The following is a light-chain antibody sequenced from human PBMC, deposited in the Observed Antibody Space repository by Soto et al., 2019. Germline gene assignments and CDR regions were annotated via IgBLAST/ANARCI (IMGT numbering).Light chain of an antibody. J-gene: IGKJ1*01. CDR3: QHFGSSLRT. CDR1: QSVSSN. V-gene: IGKV3-20*01. Sequence: EVVLTQSPGTLSLSPGERATLSCRASQSVSSNLAWYQQKPGQAPRLLIHGTSSRATGIPDRFSGSGSGTDFTLTINSLEPEDFAVYYCQHFGSSLRTFGQGTKVDTK. CDR2: GTS.